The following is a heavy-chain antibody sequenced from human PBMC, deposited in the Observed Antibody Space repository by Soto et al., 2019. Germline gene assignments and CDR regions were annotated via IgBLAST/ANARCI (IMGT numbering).Heavy chain of an antibody. CDR2: IIPLFGTA. CDR3: ARAVSYGSGGTTNYYYYGMDV. CDR1: GGTFSSYA. J-gene: IGHJ6*02. V-gene: IGHV1-69*12. Sequence: QVQLVQSGAEVKKPGSSVKVSCKASGGTFSSYAISWVRQAPGQGLEWMGGIIPLFGTANYAQKFQGRVTITANESTSTAYMELSRLRSEDTAVYYCARAVSYGSGGTTNYYYYGMDVWGQGTTVTVSS. D-gene: IGHD3-10*01.